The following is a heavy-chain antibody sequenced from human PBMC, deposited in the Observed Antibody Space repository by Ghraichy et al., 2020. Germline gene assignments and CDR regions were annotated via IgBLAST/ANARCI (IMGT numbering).Heavy chain of an antibody. D-gene: IGHD6-19*01. CDR1: GFTFSSYG. CDR3: AKDRHYSSGWYLAY. J-gene: IGHJ4*02. V-gene: IGHV3-30*18. CDR2: ISYDGSNK. Sequence: GGSLRLSCAASGFTFSSYGMHWVRQAPGKGLEWVAVISYDGSNKYYADSVKGRFTISRDNSKNTLYLQMNSLRAEDTAVYYCAKDRHYSSGWYLAYWGQGTLVTVSS.